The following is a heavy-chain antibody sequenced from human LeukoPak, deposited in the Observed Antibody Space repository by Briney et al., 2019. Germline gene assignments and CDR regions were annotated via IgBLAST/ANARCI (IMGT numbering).Heavy chain of an antibody. J-gene: IGHJ4*02. Sequence: SSETLSLTCAVSGGSISSSNWWSWVRQPPGKGLEWIGEIYHSGSTNYNPSLKSRVTISVDTSKNQFSLKLSSVTAADTAVYYCARYYYDSSGYYPYFDYWGQGTLVTVSS. CDR2: IYHSGST. V-gene: IGHV4-4*02. D-gene: IGHD3-22*01. CDR1: GGSISSSNW. CDR3: ARYYYDSSGYYPYFDY.